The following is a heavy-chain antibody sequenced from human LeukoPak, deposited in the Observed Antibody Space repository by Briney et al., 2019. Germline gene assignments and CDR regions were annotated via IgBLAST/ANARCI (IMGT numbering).Heavy chain of an antibody. Sequence: ASVKVSCKASGGTFSSYAISWVRQAPGQGLEWIGGIIPIFGTANYAQKFQGRVTITADESTSTAYMELSSLRSEDTAVYYCAMSNYDFWSGYYPMDVWGKGTTVTVSS. J-gene: IGHJ6*04. CDR2: IIPIFGTA. V-gene: IGHV1-69*13. D-gene: IGHD3-3*01. CDR1: GGTFSSYA. CDR3: AMSNYDFWSGYYPMDV.